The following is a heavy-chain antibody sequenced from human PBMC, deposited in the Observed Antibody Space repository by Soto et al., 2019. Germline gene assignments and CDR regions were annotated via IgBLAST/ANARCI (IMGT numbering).Heavy chain of an antibody. CDR2: IIPMFGTP. J-gene: IGHJ4*02. CDR3: ARGRDFGNYFDSAY. V-gene: IGHV1-69*01. CDR1: GGTFDTYA. D-gene: IGHD1-26*01. Sequence: QVQLVQSGAEVRKPGSSVKVSCKASGGTFDTYAVSWVRQAPGQGLEWMGGIIPMFGTPYYGQRLKSRGTISADESTGTAYMELSSLRSEDTAVYYCARGRDFGNYFDSAYWGQGTLVTVSS.